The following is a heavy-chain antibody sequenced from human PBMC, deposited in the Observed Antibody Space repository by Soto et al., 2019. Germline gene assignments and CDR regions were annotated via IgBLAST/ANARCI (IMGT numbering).Heavy chain of an antibody. J-gene: IGHJ4*02. Sequence: QVQLVESGGGVVQPGRSLRLSCAASGFMFSNHGMHWVRQAPGKGLEWVAVIWSDGNNRYSADSVKGRFTISRDNSKYTIYLQMNSLRAEDKDVYYCVRGDNWNDEASDYWGQGTLVTVSS. D-gene: IGHD1-1*01. CDR3: VRGDNWNDEASDY. CDR2: IWSDGNNR. V-gene: IGHV3-33*01. CDR1: GFMFSNHG.